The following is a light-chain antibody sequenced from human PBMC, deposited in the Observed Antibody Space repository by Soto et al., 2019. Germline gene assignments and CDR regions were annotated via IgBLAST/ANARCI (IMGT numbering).Light chain of an antibody. Sequence: EIVLTPSPATLSLSLGERATLSCRASQSVSSYLAWYQQKPGQAPRLLIYDASNRATGIPARFSGSGSGTDFTLTISSLEPEDFAVYYCQQRSNWPRTFGQGTKVDIK. CDR3: QQRSNWPRT. CDR1: QSVSSY. CDR2: DAS. J-gene: IGKJ1*01. V-gene: IGKV3-11*01.